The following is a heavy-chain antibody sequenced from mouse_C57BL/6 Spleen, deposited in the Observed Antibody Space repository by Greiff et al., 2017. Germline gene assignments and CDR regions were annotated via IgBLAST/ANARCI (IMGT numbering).Heavy chain of an antibody. Sequence: DVHLVESGGGLVQPGGSMKLSCVASGFTFSNYWMNWVRQSPEKGLEWVAQIRLKSDNYATHYAESVKGRFTISRDDSKSSVYLQMNNLRAEDTGIYYCTTYDYGGFAYWGQGTLVTVSA. J-gene: IGHJ3*01. D-gene: IGHD2-4*01. CDR2: IRLKSDNYAT. V-gene: IGHV6-3*01. CDR1: GFTFSNYW. CDR3: TTYDYGGFAY.